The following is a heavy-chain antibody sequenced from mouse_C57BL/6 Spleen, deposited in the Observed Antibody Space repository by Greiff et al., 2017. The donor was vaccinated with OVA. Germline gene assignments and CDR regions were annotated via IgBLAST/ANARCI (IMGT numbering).Heavy chain of an antibody. CDR2: IYPGDGDT. D-gene: IGHD1-1*01. CDR3: ARFCTTVVAPVDY. Sequence: QVHVKQSGPELVKPGASVKISCKASGYAFSSSWMNWVKQRPGKGLEWIGRIYPGDGDTNYNGKFKGKATLTADKSSSTAYMQLSSLTSEDSAVYFCARFCTTVVAPVDYWGQGTSV. J-gene: IGHJ4*01. CDR1: GYAFSSSW. V-gene: IGHV1-82*01.